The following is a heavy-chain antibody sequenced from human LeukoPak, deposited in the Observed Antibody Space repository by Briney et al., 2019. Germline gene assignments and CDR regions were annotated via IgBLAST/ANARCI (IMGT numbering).Heavy chain of an antibody. Sequence: PGGSLRLSCIVSGFTLSSYEMSWIRQAPGKGLEWVASIEYSGGSAYYADSVKGRFSISREDSKNTLYLQLNSLRAEDTAMYFCVRDVGAVRGEVYFDYWGQGTLVTVSS. V-gene: IGHV3-23*01. J-gene: IGHJ4*02. CDR1: GFTLSSYE. CDR2: IEYSGGSA. D-gene: IGHD3-10*01. CDR3: VRDVGAVRGEVYFDY.